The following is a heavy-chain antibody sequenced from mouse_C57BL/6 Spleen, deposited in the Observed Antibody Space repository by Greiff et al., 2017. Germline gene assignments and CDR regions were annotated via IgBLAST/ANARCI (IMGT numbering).Heavy chain of an antibody. Sequence: QVHVKQPGAELVRPGSSVKLSCKASGYTFTSYWMHWVKQRPIPGLEWIGNIDPSDSETHYNQKFKDKATLTVDKSSSTAYMQLSSLTSEDSAVYYCARSSIYYGNYGFDYWGQGTTLTVSS. J-gene: IGHJ2*01. D-gene: IGHD2-1*01. CDR2: IDPSDSET. V-gene: IGHV1-52*01. CDR1: GYTFTSYW. CDR3: ARSSIYYGNYGFDY.